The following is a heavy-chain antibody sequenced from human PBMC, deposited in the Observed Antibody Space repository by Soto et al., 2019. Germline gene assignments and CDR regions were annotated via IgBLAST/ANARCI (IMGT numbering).Heavy chain of an antibody. Sequence: GASVKVSCKVSGYTITELSMHWVRQAPGKGLEWMGGFDPEDGETIYAQKFQGRVTMTEDTSTDTAYMELSSLRSEDTAVYYCATLASIAARYYYYYMDVWGKGTTVTVSS. V-gene: IGHV1-24*01. CDR1: GYTITELS. D-gene: IGHD6-6*01. CDR3: ATLASIAARYYYYYMDV. J-gene: IGHJ6*03. CDR2: FDPEDGET.